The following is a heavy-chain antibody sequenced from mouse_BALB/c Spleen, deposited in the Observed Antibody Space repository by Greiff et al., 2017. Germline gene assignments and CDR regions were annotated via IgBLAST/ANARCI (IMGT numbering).Heavy chain of an antibody. CDR3: NARDVGGAMDY. D-gene: IGHD3-3*01. J-gene: IGHJ4*01. CDR1: GFNIKDYY. V-gene: IGHV14-4*02. Sequence: EVMLVESGAELVRSGASVKLSCTASGFNIKDYYMHWVKQRPEQGLEWIGWIDPENGDTEYAPKFQGKATMTADTSSNTAYLQLSSLTSEDTAVYYCNARDVGGAMDYWGQGTSVTVSS. CDR2: IDPENGDT.